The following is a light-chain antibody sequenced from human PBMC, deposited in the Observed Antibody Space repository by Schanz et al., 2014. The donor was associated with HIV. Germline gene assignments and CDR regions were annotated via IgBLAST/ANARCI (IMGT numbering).Light chain of an antibody. CDR3: QQYQTYPYT. CDR1: QDISNY. Sequence: DIQMTQSPSSLSASVGDRVTITCQASQDISNYLNWYQQKPGKAPKLLIYDASNLETGVPSRFSGGGSGTDFTFTISSLQPDDFATYYCQQYQTYPYTFGQGTKLEIK. CDR2: DAS. J-gene: IGKJ2*01. V-gene: IGKV1-33*01.